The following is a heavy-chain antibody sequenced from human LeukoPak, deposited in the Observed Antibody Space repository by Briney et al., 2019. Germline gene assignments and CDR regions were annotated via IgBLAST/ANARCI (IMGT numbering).Heavy chain of an antibody. Sequence: ASVKVSCKASGYTFTSYYMHWVRHAPGQGLEWMGIINPSGGSTTYAQKFQGRVNMTRDTSTSTVYMELSGLRSEDTAVYYCARGDGDYAYWGQGTLVTVSS. J-gene: IGHJ4*02. CDR2: INPSGGST. V-gene: IGHV1-46*01. D-gene: IGHD4-17*01. CDR1: GYTFTSYY. CDR3: ARGDGDYAY.